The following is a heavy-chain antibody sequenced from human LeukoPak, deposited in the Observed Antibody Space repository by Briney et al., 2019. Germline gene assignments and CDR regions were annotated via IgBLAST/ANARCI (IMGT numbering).Heavy chain of an antibody. Sequence: GGSLRLSCAASGFTFSSYGMHWVRQAPGKGLEWVAVISYDGSNKYYADSVKGRFTISRDNSKNTLYLQMNSLRAEDTAVYYCAKDGRVEQQLYYFDYWGQGALVTVSS. V-gene: IGHV3-30*18. D-gene: IGHD6-13*01. CDR3: AKDGRVEQQLYYFDY. J-gene: IGHJ4*02. CDR1: GFTFSSYG. CDR2: ISYDGSNK.